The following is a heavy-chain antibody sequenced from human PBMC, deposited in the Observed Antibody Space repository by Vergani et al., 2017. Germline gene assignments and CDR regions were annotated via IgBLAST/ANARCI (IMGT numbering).Heavy chain of an antibody. CDR2: ISYDGSNK. J-gene: IGHJ3*02. Sequence: VQLVESGGGLVQPGGSLRLSCAASGFTVSSYAMHWVRQAPGKGLEWVAVISYDGSNKYYADSVKGRFTISRDNSKNTLYLQMNSLRAEDTAVYYCAREIRGYGDYVSAFDIWGQGTMVTVSS. CDR3: AREIRGYGDYVSAFDI. D-gene: IGHD4-17*01. V-gene: IGHV3-30-3*01. CDR1: GFTVSSYA.